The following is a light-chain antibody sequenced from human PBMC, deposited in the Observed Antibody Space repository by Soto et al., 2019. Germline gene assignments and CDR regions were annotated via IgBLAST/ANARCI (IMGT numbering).Light chain of an antibody. CDR1: SSDVGGYNY. CDR2: DVS. Sequence: QSALTQPRSVSGSPGQSVTISCTGTSSDVGGYNYVSWYQQHPGKAPTLMIYDVSKRPSGVPDRFSGSKSGNAASLTISGLQAEDEADYYCQSYDSSLSGYVFGTGTKVTVL. J-gene: IGLJ1*01. CDR3: QSYDSSLSGYV. V-gene: IGLV2-11*01.